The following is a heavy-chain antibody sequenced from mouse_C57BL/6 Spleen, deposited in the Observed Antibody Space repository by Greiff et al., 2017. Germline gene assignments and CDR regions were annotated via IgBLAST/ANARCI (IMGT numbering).Heavy chain of an antibody. J-gene: IGHJ1*03. D-gene: IGHD1-1*01. CDR3: ARDYGSGDGDFDV. CDR1: GFNINDYY. CDR2: IDPEDGET. Sequence: VQLQQSGAELVKPGASVKLSCTASGFNINDYYMHWVKQRTEQGLEWIGRIDPEDGETNYAPKFQGKATITADTSSNTAYLQLSSLTSEDTAVYYCARDYGSGDGDFDVWGTGTTVTVSS. V-gene: IGHV14-2*01.